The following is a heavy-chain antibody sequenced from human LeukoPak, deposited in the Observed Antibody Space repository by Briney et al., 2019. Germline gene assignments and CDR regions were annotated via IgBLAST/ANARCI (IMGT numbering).Heavy chain of an antibody. CDR3: ARVTSGLDY. V-gene: IGHV4-59*01. CDR1: GGSIRSYY. Sequence: PSETLSLTCTVSGGSIRSYYWSWIRQPPGKGLEWIGFIYYSGSTNYNPSLKSRVTISADTSKNQFSLKLSSVTAADTAVYYCARVTSGLDYWGQGTLVTVSS. D-gene: IGHD3-10*01. J-gene: IGHJ4*02. CDR2: IYYSGST.